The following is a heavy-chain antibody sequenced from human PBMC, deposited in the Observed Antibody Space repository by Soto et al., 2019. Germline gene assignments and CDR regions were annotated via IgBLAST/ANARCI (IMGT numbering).Heavy chain of an antibody. CDR2: ISAYNGNT. D-gene: IGHD3-9*01. CDR1: GYTFTSYG. CDR3: ARADVYDILTGYSPLDY. Sequence: ASVKVSCKASGYTFTSYGISWVRQAPGQGLEWMGWISAYNGNTNYAQKLQGRVTMTTDTSTSTAFMELRSLRSDDTAVYYCARADVYDILTGYSPLDYWGQGTLVTVSS. V-gene: IGHV1-18*01. J-gene: IGHJ4*02.